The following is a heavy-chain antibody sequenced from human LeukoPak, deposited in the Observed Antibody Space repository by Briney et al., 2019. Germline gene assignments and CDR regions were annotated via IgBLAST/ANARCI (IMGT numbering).Heavy chain of an antibody. CDR1: GGSFSGYY. CDR2: IYYSGST. Sequence: SETLSLTCAVYGGSFSGYYWSWIRQPPGKGLEWIGSIYYSGSTYYNPSLKSRVTMSVDTSKNQFSLKLSSVTAADTAVYYCARWGVRGVIWGQGTLVTVSS. J-gene: IGHJ4*02. D-gene: IGHD3-10*01. V-gene: IGHV4-34*01. CDR3: ARWGVRGVI.